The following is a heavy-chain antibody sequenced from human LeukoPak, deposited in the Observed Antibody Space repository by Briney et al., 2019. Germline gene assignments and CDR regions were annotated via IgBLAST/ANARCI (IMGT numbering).Heavy chain of an antibody. V-gene: IGHV1-18*01. Sequence: ASVKVSCKASGYTFTSYDISWVRQAPGQGLEWMGWISAYNGNTNYAQKLQGRVTMTTDTSTSTAYMELRSLRSDDTAVYYCARDLGYCGGDCYSRGDWFDPWGQGTLVTVSS. CDR2: ISAYNGNT. D-gene: IGHD2-21*01. J-gene: IGHJ5*02. CDR1: GYTFTSYD. CDR3: ARDLGYCGGDCYSRGDWFDP.